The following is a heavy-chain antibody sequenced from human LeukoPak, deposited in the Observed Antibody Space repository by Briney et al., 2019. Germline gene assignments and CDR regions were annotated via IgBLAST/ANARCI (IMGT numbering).Heavy chain of an antibody. V-gene: IGHV4-39*01. CDR1: GGSISSSSYY. D-gene: IGHD3-16*01. Sequence: PSETLSLTCTVSGGSISSSSYYWGWIRQPPGKGLEWIGSIYYSGSTYYNPSLKSRVTISVDTSKNQFSLKLSSVTAADTAVYYCARGIMEVVWFDPWGQGTLVTVSS. CDR3: ARGIMEVVWFDP. CDR2: IYYSGST. J-gene: IGHJ5*02.